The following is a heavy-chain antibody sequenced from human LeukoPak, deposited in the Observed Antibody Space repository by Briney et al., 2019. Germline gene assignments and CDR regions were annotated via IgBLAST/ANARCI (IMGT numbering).Heavy chain of an antibody. CDR2: INHSGGT. CDR3: ARRHWFGELLWFDP. D-gene: IGHD3-10*01. Sequence: PSETLSLTCAVYGGSFSGYYWNWIRQPPGKGLEWIGEINHSGGTNYNPSLKSRDIISVDTSKNQFSLRLSSVTAADTAVYYCARRHWFGELLWFDPWGQGTLVTVSS. CDR1: GGSFSGYY. J-gene: IGHJ5*02. V-gene: IGHV4-34*01.